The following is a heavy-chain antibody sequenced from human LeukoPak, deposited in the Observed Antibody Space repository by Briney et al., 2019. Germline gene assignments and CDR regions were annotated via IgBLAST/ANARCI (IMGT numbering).Heavy chain of an antibody. CDR2: INQDGSEK. D-gene: IGHD4-23*01. V-gene: IGHV3-7*01. Sequence: GGSLRLSCGASGFTFDDYWMSWVRQAPGQGREWVANINQDGSEKYYLDSAKGRFTSTRHNARNSLYLQVNSLRAEDTAVYYCARDYGGNPGDYWGQGTLVTVSS. CDR1: GFTFDDYW. CDR3: ARDYGGNPGDY. J-gene: IGHJ4*02.